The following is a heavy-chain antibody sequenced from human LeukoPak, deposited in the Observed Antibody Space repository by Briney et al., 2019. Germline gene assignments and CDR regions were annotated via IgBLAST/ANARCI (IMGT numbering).Heavy chain of an antibody. CDR2: TKNKADNFAT. D-gene: IGHD3-3*01. CDR1: GYIFSDHY. J-gene: IGHJ4*02. Sequence: GGSLRLSCAVSGYIFSDHYIDWVRQAPGKGLEWVGHTKNKADNFATEYVASVIGRFIISRDDSTNSVFLQMNSLKTDDTAVYYCTRWRSGVSDWGQGTLVTVSS. V-gene: IGHV3-72*01. CDR3: TRWRSGVSD.